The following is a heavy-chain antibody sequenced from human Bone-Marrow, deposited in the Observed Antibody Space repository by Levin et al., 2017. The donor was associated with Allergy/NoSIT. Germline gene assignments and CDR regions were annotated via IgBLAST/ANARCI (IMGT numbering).Heavy chain of an antibody. Sequence: PGGSLRLSCAASGFTFSSYWMSWVRQAPGKGLEWVANIKQDGSEKYYVDSVKGRFTISRDNAKNSLYLQMNSLRAEDTAVYYCARDHSQRMVRGNYYYYYGMDVWGQGTTVTVSS. D-gene: IGHD3-10*01. CDR2: IKQDGSEK. J-gene: IGHJ6*02. CDR1: GFTFSSYW. CDR3: ARDHSQRMVRGNYYYYYGMDV. V-gene: IGHV3-7*01.